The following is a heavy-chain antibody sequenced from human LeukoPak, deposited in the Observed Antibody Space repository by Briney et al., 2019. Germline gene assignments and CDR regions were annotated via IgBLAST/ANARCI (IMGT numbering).Heavy chain of an antibody. Sequence: PSETLSLTCAVYGGSFSGYYWSWIRQPPGKGLEWIGEINHSVSTNYNPSLKSRVTISVDTSKNQFSLKLSSVTAADTAVYYCARGDFWSGYYMPDAFDIWGQGTMVTVSS. CDR3: ARGDFWSGYYMPDAFDI. CDR1: GGSFSGYY. V-gene: IGHV4-34*01. D-gene: IGHD3-3*01. CDR2: INHSVST. J-gene: IGHJ3*02.